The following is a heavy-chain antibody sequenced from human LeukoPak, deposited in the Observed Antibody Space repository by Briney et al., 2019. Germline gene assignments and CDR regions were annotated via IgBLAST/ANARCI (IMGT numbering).Heavy chain of an antibody. D-gene: IGHD6-19*01. CDR2: IYYSGST. CDR1: GGSISSYY. V-gene: IGHV4-59*01. CDR3: ARDPSAVAGTFHGMDV. Sequence: SETLSLTCTVSGGSISSYYWSWIRQPPGKGLEWIGYIYYSGSTNYNPSLKSRVTISVDTSKNQFSLKLSSATAADTAVYYCARDPSAVAGTFHGMDVWGQGTTITVSS. J-gene: IGHJ6*02.